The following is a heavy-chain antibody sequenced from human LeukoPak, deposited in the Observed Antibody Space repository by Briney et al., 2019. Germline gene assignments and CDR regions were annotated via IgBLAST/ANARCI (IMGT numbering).Heavy chain of an antibody. CDR3: ANNEMATIRDAFDI. D-gene: IGHD5-24*01. CDR1: GFTFSSYG. J-gene: IGHJ3*02. V-gene: IGHV3-30*02. Sequence: PGGSLRLSCAASGFTFSSYGMHWVRQAPGKGLEWVAFIRYDGSNKYYADSVKGRFTISRDNSKNTLYLQMDSLRAEDTAVYYCANNEMATIRDAFDIWGQGTMVTVSS. CDR2: IRYDGSNK.